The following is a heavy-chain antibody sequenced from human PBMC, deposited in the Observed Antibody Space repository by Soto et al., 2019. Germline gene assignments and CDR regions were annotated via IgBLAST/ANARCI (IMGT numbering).Heavy chain of an antibody. D-gene: IGHD2-15*01. CDR2: INHSGST. Sequence: PSETLSLTCTVYGGPFSAYHCDWIRQSPGQGLEWIGEINHSGSTSNYNLSLKSRVTLSVDTSKNQFSLKLTSVTAADTAVYYCATGGNPTLREGWFDPWGQGPLVT. V-gene: IGHV4-34*01. CDR1: GGPFSAYH. J-gene: IGHJ5*02. CDR3: ATGGNPTLREGWFDP.